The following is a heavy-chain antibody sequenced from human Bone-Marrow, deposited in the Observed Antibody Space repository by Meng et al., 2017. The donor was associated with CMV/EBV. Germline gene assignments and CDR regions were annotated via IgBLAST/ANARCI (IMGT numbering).Heavy chain of an antibody. Sequence: GGSLRLSCAASGFTFSSYEMNWVRQAPGKGLEWVSYISSSGSTIYYADSVKGRFTISRDNAKNSLYLQMHSLRVEDTAIYYCARQSVTWGDAFDIWGQGTMVTVSS. D-gene: IGHD3-16*01. CDR1: GFTFSSYE. CDR2: ISSSGSTI. J-gene: IGHJ3*02. V-gene: IGHV3-48*03. CDR3: ARQSVTWGDAFDI.